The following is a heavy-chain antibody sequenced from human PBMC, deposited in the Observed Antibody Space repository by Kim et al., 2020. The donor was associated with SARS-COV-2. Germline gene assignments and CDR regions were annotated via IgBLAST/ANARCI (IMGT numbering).Heavy chain of an antibody. Sequence: SETLSPTSPVSGGSISSGGYYWSWIRQHPGKGLEWIGYIYYSGSPYYNTNGKSRVTIKVDTAKNQCSLKLSSVTAADTAVYYCARAGTIFGVVIAHFDYWGQGTLVTVSS. CDR2: IYYSGSP. D-gene: IGHD3-3*01. CDR1: GGSISSGGYY. V-gene: IGHV4-31*03. J-gene: IGHJ4*02. CDR3: ARAGTIFGVVIAHFDY.